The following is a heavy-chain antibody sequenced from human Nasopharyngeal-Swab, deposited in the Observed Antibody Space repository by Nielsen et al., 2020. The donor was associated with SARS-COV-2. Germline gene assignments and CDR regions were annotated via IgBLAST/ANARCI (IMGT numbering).Heavy chain of an antibody. Sequence: GSLRLSCAVYGGSFSGYYWSWIRQPPGKGREWIGEINHSGSTNYNPSLKSRVTISVDTSKNQFSLKLSSVTAADTAVYYCARGRITIFGVVISNYYYYMDVWGKGTTVTVSS. D-gene: IGHD3-3*01. CDR1: GGSFSGYY. J-gene: IGHJ6*03. CDR3: ARGRITIFGVVISNYYYYMDV. V-gene: IGHV4-34*01. CDR2: INHSGST.